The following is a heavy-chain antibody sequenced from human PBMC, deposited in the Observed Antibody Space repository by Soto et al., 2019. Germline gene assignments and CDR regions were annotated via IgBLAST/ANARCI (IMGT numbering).Heavy chain of an antibody. CDR3: ASYLSPLRFVEWLSYYYYMDV. Sequence: SETLSLTCTVSGGSISSSSYYWGWIRQPPGKGLEWIGSIYYSGSTYYNPSLKSRVTISVDTSKNQFSLKLSSVTAADTAVYYCASYLSPLRFVEWLSYYYYMDVWGKGTTVTV. V-gene: IGHV4-39*01. CDR2: IYYSGST. J-gene: IGHJ6*03. CDR1: GGSISSSSYY. D-gene: IGHD3-3*01.